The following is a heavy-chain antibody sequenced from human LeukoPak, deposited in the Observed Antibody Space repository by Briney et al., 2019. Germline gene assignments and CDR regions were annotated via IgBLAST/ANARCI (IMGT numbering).Heavy chain of an antibody. CDR1: GFTFSSYG. V-gene: IGHV3-30*03. J-gene: IGHJ4*02. D-gene: IGHD2-8*01. CDR3: AREMAV. Sequence: GGSLRLSCAASGFTFSSYGMHWVRQAPGKGLEWVAVISYDGSNKYYADPVKGRFTISRDNSKNTLYLQMNSLRAEDTAVYYCAREMAVWGQGALVTVSS. CDR2: ISYDGSNK.